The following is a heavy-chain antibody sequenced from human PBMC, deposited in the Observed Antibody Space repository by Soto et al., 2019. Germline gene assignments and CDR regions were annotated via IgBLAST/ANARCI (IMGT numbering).Heavy chain of an antibody. CDR3: ARGLSSRLGYCSGGSCPNWFDP. CDR1: GYTFTSYG. CDR2: ISAYNGNT. J-gene: IGHJ5*02. D-gene: IGHD2-15*01. V-gene: IGHV1-18*01. Sequence: ASVKVSCKASGYTFTSYGISWVRQAPGQGLEWVGWISAYNGNTNYAQKLQGRVTMTTDTSTSTAYMELRSLRSDDTAVYYCARGLSSRLGYCSGGSCPNWFDPWGQGTLVTVSS.